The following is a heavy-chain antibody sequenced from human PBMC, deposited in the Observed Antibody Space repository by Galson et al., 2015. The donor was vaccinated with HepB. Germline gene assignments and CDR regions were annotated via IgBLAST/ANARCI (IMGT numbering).Heavy chain of an antibody. J-gene: IGHJ1*01. V-gene: IGHV3-9*01. D-gene: IGHD1-1*01. CDR3: AKDIKWGYNWIDGGLDS. CDR2: ISWHSATI. CDR1: GFTFDDFA. Sequence: SLRLSCAASGFTFDDFAMHWVRQAPGKGLEWVSGISWHSATIDYADSVKGRFTISRDNAKNSLYLQMNSLRVEDTAFYYCAKDIKWGYNWIDGGLDSWGHGTLVSVSS.